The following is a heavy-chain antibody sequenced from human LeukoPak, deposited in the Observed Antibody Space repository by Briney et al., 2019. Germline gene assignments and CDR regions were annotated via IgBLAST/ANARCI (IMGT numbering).Heavy chain of an antibody. CDR1: GYTFTSYY. J-gene: IGHJ6*02. CDR3: ARTPGMVVVKTFYCMDV. Sequence: ASVKVSCKASGYTFTSYYMHWVRQAPGQGLEWMGIINPSGGSTNYAQMFQGRVTMTTDTSTSTAYMELKNLRSDDTAVYYCARTPGMVVVKTFYCMDVWGQGTTVTVPS. CDR2: INPSGGST. V-gene: IGHV1-46*01. D-gene: IGHD3-22*01.